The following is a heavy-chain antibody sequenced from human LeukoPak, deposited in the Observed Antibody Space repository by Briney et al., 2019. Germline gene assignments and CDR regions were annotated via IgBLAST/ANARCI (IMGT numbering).Heavy chain of an antibody. CDR1: GGSISSYY. Sequence: SETLSLTCTVSGGSISSYYWSWIRQPPGKGLEWIGYIYHNGNTYYSPSLKSRVTISVDRSKNQLSLKLSSATAADTAMYYCASGGYSYGFDYWGQGTLVTVSS. CDR3: ASGGYSYGFDY. J-gene: IGHJ4*02. D-gene: IGHD5-18*01. CDR2: IYHNGNT. V-gene: IGHV4-59*12.